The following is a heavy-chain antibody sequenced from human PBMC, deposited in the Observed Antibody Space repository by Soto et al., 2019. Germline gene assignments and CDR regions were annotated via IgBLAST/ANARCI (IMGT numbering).Heavy chain of an antibody. CDR1: GGTFSSYA. CDR2: IIPIFGTA. Sequence: QVQLVQSGAEVKKPGSSVKVSCKASGGTFSSYAISWVRQAPGQGLEWMGGIIPIFGTANYAQKFQGRVTITADESTRTAYMELSILRSEDTAVYYCARWLGSSSWGREKNWFDHWGQGTLVTVSS. J-gene: IGHJ5*02. CDR3: ARWLGSSSWGREKNWFDH. V-gene: IGHV1-69*01. D-gene: IGHD6-13*01.